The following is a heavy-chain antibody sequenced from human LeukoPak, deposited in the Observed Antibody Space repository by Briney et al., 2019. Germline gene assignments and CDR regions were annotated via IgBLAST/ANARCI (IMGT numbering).Heavy chain of an antibody. D-gene: IGHD1-26*01. V-gene: IGHV4-39*01. CDR3: ARLCGARLGDWFDP. J-gene: IGHJ5*02. CDR2: IYYSGST. CDR1: GGPLSSSSYY. Sequence: SETLSLTCTVSGGPLSSSSYYWGWIRQPPGKGLEWIGSIYYSGSTYYNPSLKSRVTISVDTSKNQFPLKLSSVTAADTAVYYCARLCGARLGDWFDPWGQGTLVTVSS.